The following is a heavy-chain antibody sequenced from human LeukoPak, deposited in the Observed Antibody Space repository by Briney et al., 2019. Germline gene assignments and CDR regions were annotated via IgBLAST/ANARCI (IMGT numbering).Heavy chain of an antibody. Sequence: ASVKVSCKASGYTFTSYYMHWVRQAPGQGLEWMGIINPSGGSTSYAQKFQGRVTMTRDMSTSTVYMELSSLRSEDTAVYYCAREVDVSGYSRQYYFDYWGQGTLVTVPS. D-gene: IGHD6-13*01. J-gene: IGHJ4*02. CDR2: INPSGGST. CDR1: GYTFTSYY. V-gene: IGHV1-46*01. CDR3: AREVDVSGYSRQYYFDY.